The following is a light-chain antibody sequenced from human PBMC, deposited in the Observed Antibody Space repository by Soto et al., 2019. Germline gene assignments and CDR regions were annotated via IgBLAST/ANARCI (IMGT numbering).Light chain of an antibody. V-gene: IGKV3-11*01. J-gene: IGKJ1*01. CDR2: DTS. CDR3: HQRKNWPRT. CDR1: QTVSSK. Sequence: EIVLTQSPATLSSSPGERATLSCRASQTVSSKLAWYQHKPGQAPRPLIYDTSNRATGIPTRFSGSGSGTDFTLTISSLEPEDFAVYYCHQRKNWPRTFGQGTKVDIK.